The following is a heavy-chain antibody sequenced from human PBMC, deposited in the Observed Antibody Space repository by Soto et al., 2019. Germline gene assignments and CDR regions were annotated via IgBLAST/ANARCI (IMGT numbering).Heavy chain of an antibody. V-gene: IGHV4-31*03. CDR2: IYYSGST. J-gene: IGHJ5*02. CDR1: VGSISSGGYY. D-gene: IGHD1-26*01. Sequence: HVQLQESGPGLVKPSQTLSLTCTVSVGSISSGGYYWSWIRQHPGKRLEWIGYIYYSGSTYYNPSLKSRVSVSVVTSKDPFYLELSFVTAADTDVYYCARGSVGVDLTVWFDPWGQGTLVTVSS. CDR3: ARGSVGVDLTVWFDP.